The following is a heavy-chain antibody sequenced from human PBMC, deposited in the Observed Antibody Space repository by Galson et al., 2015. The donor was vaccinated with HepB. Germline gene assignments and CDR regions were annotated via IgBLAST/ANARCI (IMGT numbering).Heavy chain of an antibody. Sequence: SLRLSCAASGFTFDDYTMHWVRQAPGKGLEWVSLISWDGGSTYYADSVKGRFTISRDNSKNSLYLQMNSLRTEDTALYYCAKDIGYSSGWYYGMDVWGQGTTVTVSS. CDR3: AKDIGYSSGWYYGMDV. CDR1: GFTFDDYT. CDR2: ISWDGGST. D-gene: IGHD6-19*01. V-gene: IGHV3-43*01. J-gene: IGHJ6*02.